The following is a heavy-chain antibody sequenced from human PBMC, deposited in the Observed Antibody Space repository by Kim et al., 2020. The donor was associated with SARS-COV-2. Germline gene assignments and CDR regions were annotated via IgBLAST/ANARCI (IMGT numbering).Heavy chain of an antibody. J-gene: IGHJ5*02. D-gene: IGHD3-3*01. Sequence: SETLSLTCTVSGGSISSYYWSWIRQPPGKGLEWIGYIYYSGSTNYNPSLKSRVTISVDTSKNQFSLKLSSVTAADTAVYYCARAYYDFWSGYRPALGWFDPWGQGTLVTVSS. CDR3: ARAYYDFWSGYRPALGWFDP. CDR1: GGSISSYY. CDR2: IYYSGST. V-gene: IGHV4-59*01.